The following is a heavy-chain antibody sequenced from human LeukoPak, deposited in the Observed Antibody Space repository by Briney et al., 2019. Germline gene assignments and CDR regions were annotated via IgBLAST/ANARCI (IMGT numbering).Heavy chain of an antibody. CDR2: MNPNSGNT. J-gene: IGHJ3*02. CDR1: GYTFSDYH. CDR3: ARGDYYDSSGYFHPMAFDI. D-gene: IGHD3-22*01. V-gene: IGHV1-8*03. Sequence: GASVKVSCKASGYTFSDYHMHWVRQAPGHGLEWMGWMNPNSGNTGYAQKFQGRVTITRNTSISTAYMELSSLRSEDTAVYYCARGDYYDSSGYFHPMAFDIWGQGTMVTVSS.